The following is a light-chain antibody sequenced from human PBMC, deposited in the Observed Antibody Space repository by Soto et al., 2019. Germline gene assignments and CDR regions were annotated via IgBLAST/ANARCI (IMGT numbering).Light chain of an antibody. CDR2: DAS. CDR3: QQRSNWQDT. CDR1: QSVSSY. J-gene: IGKJ2*01. V-gene: IGKV3-11*01. Sequence: EIVLTQSPATLSLSPGERATLSCRASQSVSSYLAWYQQKPGQAPRLLIYDASNRATGIPARFIGSGSGTDFTLTISSLETEDFAVYYCQQRSNWQDTFGQGTKLELK.